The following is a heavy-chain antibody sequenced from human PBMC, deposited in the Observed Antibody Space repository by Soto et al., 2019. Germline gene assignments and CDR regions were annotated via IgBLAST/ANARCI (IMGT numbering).Heavy chain of an antibody. Sequence: PLQSQRVSCRVSGYRFISYCSSWVSQKTGKGLEWMGRIDPSDSYTTYSPSFQGHVTISADKSLSTAYLQWSSLKASDTAMYYCARHGYSRTLCYYGMGVCAQATTRTVSS. CDR3: ARHGYSRTLCYYGMGV. V-gene: IGHV5-10-1*01. J-gene: IGHJ6*02. D-gene: IGHD1-26*01. CDR2: IDPSDSYT. CDR1: GYRFISYC.